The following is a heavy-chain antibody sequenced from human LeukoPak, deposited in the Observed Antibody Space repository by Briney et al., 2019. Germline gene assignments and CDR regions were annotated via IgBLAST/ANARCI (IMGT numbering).Heavy chain of an antibody. V-gene: IGHV3-74*01. CDR2: INSDGSST. Sequence: GGSLRLSCAASGFTFSSYWMHWVRQAPGKGLVWVSRINSDGSSTSYADSVKGRFTVSRDNAKNTLYLQMNSLRVEDTAVYYFGRGKPLGRNGWPVLDYWARAALL. D-gene: IGHD5-24*01. CDR3: GRGKPLGRNGWPVLDY. CDR1: GFTFSSYW. J-gene: IGHJ4*02.